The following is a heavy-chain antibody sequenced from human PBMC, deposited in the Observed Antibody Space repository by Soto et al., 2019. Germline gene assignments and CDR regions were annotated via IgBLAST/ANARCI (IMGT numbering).Heavy chain of an antibody. D-gene: IGHD2-2*02. Sequence: GVSLRLSCAASGFTFSSYAMSWVRQAPGKGLEWVSAISGSGGSTYYADSVKGRFTISRDNSKNTLYLQMNSLRAEDTAVYYCAKGAAREPAAIFRVYYYYYMDVWGKGTTVTVSS. J-gene: IGHJ6*03. V-gene: IGHV3-23*01. CDR3: AKGAAREPAAIFRVYYYYYMDV. CDR1: GFTFSSYA. CDR2: ISGSGGST.